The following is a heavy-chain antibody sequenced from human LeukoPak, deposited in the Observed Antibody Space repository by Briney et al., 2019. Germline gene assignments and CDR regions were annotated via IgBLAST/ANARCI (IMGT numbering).Heavy chain of an antibody. Sequence: GGSLRLSCAASGFTVSSNSMSWVRQAPGKGLEWVSVIYSGGSTYYADSVKGRFTISRDNSKNTLYLQMNSLRAEDTAVYYCAKQDWNDVHYWGQGTLVTVSS. CDR1: GFTVSSNS. J-gene: IGHJ4*02. CDR2: IYSGGST. V-gene: IGHV3-66*04. D-gene: IGHD1-1*01. CDR3: AKQDWNDVHY.